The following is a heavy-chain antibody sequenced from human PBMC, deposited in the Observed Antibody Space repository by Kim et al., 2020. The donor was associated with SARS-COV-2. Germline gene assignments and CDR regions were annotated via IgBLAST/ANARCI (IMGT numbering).Heavy chain of an antibody. V-gene: IGHV3-74*01. D-gene: IGHD7-27*01. CDR3: ARDAGAATPFDS. J-gene: IGHJ4*02. Sequence: ADFVKGRFTISRDNAKNTVYLQMNSLRAEDTAIYYWARDAGAATPFDSWGQGALVTVSS.